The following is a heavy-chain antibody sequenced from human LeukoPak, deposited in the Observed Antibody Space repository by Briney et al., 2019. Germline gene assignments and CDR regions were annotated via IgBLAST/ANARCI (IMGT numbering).Heavy chain of an antibody. CDR1: GFTFDDYA. CDR3: ATDRVGTVTTYY. V-gene: IGHV3-9*01. CDR2: ISWNSGSI. D-gene: IGHD4-17*01. J-gene: IGHJ4*02. Sequence: GGSLRLSCAASGFTFDDYAMHWVRQAPGKGLEWVSGISWNSGSIGYADSVKGRFTISRDNSKNTLYLQMNSLRAEDTAVYYCATDRVGTVTTYYWGQGTLVTVSS.